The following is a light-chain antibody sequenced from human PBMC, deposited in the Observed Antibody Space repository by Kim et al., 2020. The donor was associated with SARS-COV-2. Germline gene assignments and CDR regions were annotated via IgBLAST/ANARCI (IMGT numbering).Light chain of an antibody. CDR2: AAS. CDR3: QKYNSAPRT. V-gene: IGKV1-27*01. CDR1: QGISNY. Sequence: SSVGDRVTITCRGSQGISNYLAWYQQKPGKVPKLLIYAASTLQSGVPSRFSGSGSGTDFTLTISSLQPEDVATYYCQKYNSAPRTFGQGTKVDIK. J-gene: IGKJ1*01.